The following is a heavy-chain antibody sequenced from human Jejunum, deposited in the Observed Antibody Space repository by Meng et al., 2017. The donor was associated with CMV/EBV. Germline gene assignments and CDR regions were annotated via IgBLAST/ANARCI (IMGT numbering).Heavy chain of an antibody. Sequence: SRDSTRRHYWSWIRQPPGKGLEWMGYIYYSGSATYSPSLRSRITISVDTSKNQFSLNLRSVTAADTAMYFCARGLGHASNNSHDSWGQGTLVTVSS. V-gene: IGHV4-59*11. J-gene: IGHJ4*02. CDR2: IYYSGSA. CDR1: RDSTRRHY. CDR3: ARGLGHASNNSHDS. D-gene: IGHD1-1*01.